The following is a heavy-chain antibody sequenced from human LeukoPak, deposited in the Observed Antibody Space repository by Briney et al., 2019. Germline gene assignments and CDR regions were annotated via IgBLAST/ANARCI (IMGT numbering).Heavy chain of an antibody. J-gene: IGHJ5*02. CDR1: GFTFGDYA. CDR2: IRSKAYGGTT. V-gene: IGHV3-49*03. Sequence: GGSLRLSCTASGFTFGDYAMSWFRQAPGKGLEWVGFIRSKAYGGTTEYAASVKGRFTISRDDSKSIAYLQMNSLKTEDTAVYYCTRDSWGFSGWTPVWFDPWGQGTLVTVSS. D-gene: IGHD6-19*01. CDR3: TRDSWGFSGWTPVWFDP.